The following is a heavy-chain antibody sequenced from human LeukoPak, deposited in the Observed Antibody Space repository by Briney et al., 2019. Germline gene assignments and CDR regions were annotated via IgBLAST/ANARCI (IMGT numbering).Heavy chain of an antibody. CDR1: GYSFSDNY. CDR3: ARDYTGRPFDH. D-gene: IGHD1-26*01. J-gene: IGHJ4*02. V-gene: IGHV1-46*01. CDR2: INPDGTT. Sequence: GASVKVSFKASGYSFSDNYMHWVRQAPGQGLEWMGVINPDGTTGYAQKFQGRVTMTRDTSTGTVYVDLSSLTSEDTAVYYCARDYTGRPFDHWGQGTLVTVSS.